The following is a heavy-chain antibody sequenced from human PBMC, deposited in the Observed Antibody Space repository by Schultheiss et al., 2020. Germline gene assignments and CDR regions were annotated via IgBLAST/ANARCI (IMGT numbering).Heavy chain of an antibody. D-gene: IGHD2-2*01. J-gene: IGHJ6*02. CDR3: TTDDIVVVPAAPYYYYGMDV. CDR1: GFTFGDYA. V-gene: IGHV3-15*01. Sequence: GGSLRLSCTASGFTFGDYAMSWVRQAPGKGLEWVGRIKSKTDGGTTDYAAPVKGRFTISRDDSKNTLYLQMNSLKTEDTAVYYCTTDDIVVVPAAPYYYYGMDVWGQGTTVTVSS. CDR2: IKSKTDGGTT.